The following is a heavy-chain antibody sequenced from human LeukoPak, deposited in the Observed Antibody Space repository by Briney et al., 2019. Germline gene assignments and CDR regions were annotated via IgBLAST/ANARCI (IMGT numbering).Heavy chain of an antibody. CDR3: AGDGHDYSSDY. Sequence: EWIGRIYTSGSTNYNPSLKSRVTMSVDTSKNQFSLKLSSVTAADTAVYYCAGDGHDYSSDYWGQGTLVTVSS. CDR2: IYTSGST. J-gene: IGHJ4*02. V-gene: IGHV4-4*07. D-gene: IGHD4-11*01.